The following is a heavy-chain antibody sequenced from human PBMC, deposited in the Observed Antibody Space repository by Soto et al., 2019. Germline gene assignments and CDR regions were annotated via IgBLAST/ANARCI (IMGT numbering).Heavy chain of an antibody. V-gene: IGHV1-2*02. CDR1: GYTFTGYY. J-gene: IGHJ6*02. D-gene: IGHD1-7*01. Sequence: ASVKVSCKASGYTFTGYYMHWVRQAPGQGLEWMGWINPNSGGTNYAQKFQGRVTMTRDTSISTAYMELSRLRSDDTAVYYCARERSELELPYYYYYYGMDVWGQGTTVTVSS. CDR2: INPNSGGT. CDR3: ARERSELELPYYYYYYGMDV.